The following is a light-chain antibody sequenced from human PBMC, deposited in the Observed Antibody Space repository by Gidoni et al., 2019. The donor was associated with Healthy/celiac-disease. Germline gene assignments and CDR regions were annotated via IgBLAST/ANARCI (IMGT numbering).Light chain of an antibody. Sequence: DIVFTQSPASLAVSLGERATINCKSSQSVLYSSNNKNYLAWYQQKPGQPPKLLIYWASTRESGVPYRFSGSGSGTDFTLTISSLQAEDVAVYYCQQYYSTSWTFGQGTKVEIK. CDR2: WAS. J-gene: IGKJ1*01. CDR1: QSVLYSSNNKNY. CDR3: QQYYSTSWT. V-gene: IGKV4-1*01.